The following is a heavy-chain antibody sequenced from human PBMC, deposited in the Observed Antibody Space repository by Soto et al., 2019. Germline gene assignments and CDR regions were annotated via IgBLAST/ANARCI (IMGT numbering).Heavy chain of an antibody. D-gene: IGHD2-21*02. J-gene: IGHJ6*02. V-gene: IGHV4-34*01. CDR2: INHSGTT. Sequence: SVTMPRPCALSGGSSSGFYWSWMRQLPGEGLEWICEINHSGTTNFNPSLRSRLTISLDSSKKHFSLKLTSMTAADAAVYYCARADRTLVTSYGLDVWGQGATVT. CDR1: GGSSSGFY. CDR3: ARADRTLVTSYGLDV.